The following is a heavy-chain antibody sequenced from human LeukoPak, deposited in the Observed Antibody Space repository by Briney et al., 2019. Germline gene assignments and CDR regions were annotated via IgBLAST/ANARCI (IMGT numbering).Heavy chain of an antibody. CDR2: ISSSGST. J-gene: IGHJ4*02. CDR1: GFTFSDYY. CDR3: ARALGWLPENY. Sequence: GSLRLSCAASGFTFSDYYMSWIRQAPGKGLEWVSYISSSGSTYYADSVKGRFTISRDNSKNTLYLQMNSLRAEDTAVYYCARALGWLPENYWGQGTLVTVSS. V-gene: IGHV3-11*01. D-gene: IGHD5-24*01.